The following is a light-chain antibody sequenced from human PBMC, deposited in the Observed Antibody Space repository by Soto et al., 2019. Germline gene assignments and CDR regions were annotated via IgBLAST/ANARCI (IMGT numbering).Light chain of an antibody. CDR3: QQYDGYSKS. J-gene: IGKJ1*01. CDR2: KAS. CDR1: QSVNTW. V-gene: IGKV1-5*03. Sequence: DIQMTQSPSSLSASVGDRVTITCRASQSVNTWLAWFQQKPGKAPKLLIYKASTLESGVTSRFNGSGSGTEFTLTITSLLPDDFATYYCQQYDGYSKSFGQGTKVDIK.